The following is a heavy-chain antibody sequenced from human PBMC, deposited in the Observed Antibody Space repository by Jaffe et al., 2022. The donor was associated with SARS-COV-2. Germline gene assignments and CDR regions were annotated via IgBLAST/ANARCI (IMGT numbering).Heavy chain of an antibody. CDR2: ISSSSSYI. J-gene: IGHJ6*02. V-gene: IGHV3-21*01. D-gene: IGHD3-16*02. CDR1: GFTFSSYS. CDR3: ARAGDYVWGSYHYYYYYGMDV. Sequence: EVQLVESGGGLVKPGGSLRLSCAASGFTFSSYSMNWVRQAPGKGLEWVSSISSSSSYIYYADSVKGRFTISRDNAKNSLYLQMNSLRAEDTAVYYCARAGDYVWGSYHYYYYYGMDVWGQGTTVTVSS.